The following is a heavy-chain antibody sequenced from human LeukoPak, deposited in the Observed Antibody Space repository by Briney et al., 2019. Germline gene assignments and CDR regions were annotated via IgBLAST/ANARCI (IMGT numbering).Heavy chain of an antibody. J-gene: IGHJ3*02. Sequence: PSETLSLTCAVSGGSISSSNWWRWVRQPPGKGREWVGEIYHGGNTNYNPSLKSRVTISVDTSKNQFSLKLSSVTAADTAVYYCARDHQINVDTAMVTRYDAFDIWGQGTMVTVSS. V-gene: IGHV4-4*02. CDR3: ARDHQINVDTAMVTRYDAFDI. CDR2: IYHGGNT. D-gene: IGHD5-18*01. CDR1: GGSISSSNW.